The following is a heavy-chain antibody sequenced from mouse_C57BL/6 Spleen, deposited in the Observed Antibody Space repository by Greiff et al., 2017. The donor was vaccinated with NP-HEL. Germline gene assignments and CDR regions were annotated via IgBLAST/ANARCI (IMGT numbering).Heavy chain of an antibody. D-gene: IGHD1-1*01. V-gene: IGHV2-5*01. CDR2: IWRGGST. CDR3: AKEITTVVEGYFDV. Sequence: QVQLKESGPGLVQPSQSLSITCTVSGFSLTSYGVHWVRQSPGKGLEWLGVIWRGGSTDYTAAFMSRLSITKDNSKSQVFFKMNSLQADDTAIYYCAKEITTVVEGYFDVWGTGTTVTVSS. CDR1: GFSLTSYG. J-gene: IGHJ1*03.